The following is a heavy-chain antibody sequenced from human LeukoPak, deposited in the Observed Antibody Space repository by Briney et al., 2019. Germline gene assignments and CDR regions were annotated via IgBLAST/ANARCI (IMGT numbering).Heavy chain of an antibody. CDR3: ARDRAAGSDWLDP. J-gene: IGHJ5*02. V-gene: IGHV4-59*01. CDR1: GGSIGLDH. Sequence: PESLSLTCTVSGGSIGLDHSSWVRHPPGEGRGWIGYIYYDGRTKYKPSLKSRLTMSVDTSKKQFSLNMTSMTAADTAVYYCARDRAAGSDWLDPWGQGTLVTVSS. CDR2: IYYDGRT. D-gene: IGHD3-10*01.